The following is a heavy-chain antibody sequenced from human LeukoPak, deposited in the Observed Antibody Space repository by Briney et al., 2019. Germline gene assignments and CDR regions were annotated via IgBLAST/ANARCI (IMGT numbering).Heavy chain of an antibody. Sequence: ASVKVSCKASGYTFTGYYMHWVRQAPGQGLEWMGWINPNSGVTDYAQKFQGRVTMTRDTSISTAYMELSRLRSDDTAVYYCARTEQWLPEDIWGQGTMVTVSS. CDR3: ARTEQWLPEDI. D-gene: IGHD6-19*01. CDR1: GYTFTGYY. V-gene: IGHV1-2*02. CDR2: INPNSGVT. J-gene: IGHJ3*02.